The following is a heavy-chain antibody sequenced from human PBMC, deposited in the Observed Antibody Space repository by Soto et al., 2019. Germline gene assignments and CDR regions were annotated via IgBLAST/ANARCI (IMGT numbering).Heavy chain of an antibody. CDR1: GFTFSSYG. J-gene: IGHJ6*02. D-gene: IGHD1-1*01. Sequence: EVQLVESGGGLVKPGGSLRLSCVGSGFTFSSYGLHWVRQAPGKGLEWVSSISSRSSYIYYADSVKGRFTISRDNAKRSPFLQMNTLTAQATAMYYCASRWQLKVNDAMDVWAQGTTVSVSS. CDR2: ISSRSSYI. CDR3: ASRWQLKVNDAMDV. V-gene: IGHV3-21*01.